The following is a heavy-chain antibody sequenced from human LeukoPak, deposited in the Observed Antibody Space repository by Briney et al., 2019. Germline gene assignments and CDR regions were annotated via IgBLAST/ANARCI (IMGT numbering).Heavy chain of an antibody. V-gene: IGHV3-48*01. CDR1: GFTFSSYS. CDR2: ISSSSSTI. CDR3: ARDKGSF. Sequence: TGGSLRLSCAASGFTFSSYSMNWVRQAPGKGLEWASYISSSSSTIYYADSVKGRFTISRDNAKNSLYLQMNRLRAEDPAVYYCARDKGSFWGQGTLVTVSS. J-gene: IGHJ4*02.